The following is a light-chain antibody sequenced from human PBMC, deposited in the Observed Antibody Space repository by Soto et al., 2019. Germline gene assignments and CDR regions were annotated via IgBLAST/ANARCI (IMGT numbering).Light chain of an antibody. CDR3: QQRSNLIT. CDR1: QSVSSY. V-gene: IGKV3-11*01. J-gene: IGKJ5*01. Sequence: EIVLTQSPGTLSLSPGERATLSCRASQSVSSYLAWYQQKPGKAPRLLIYDASNRATGIPARFSGSGSGTDFTLTISSLEPEDFAVYYCQQRSNLITFGQGTRLEIK. CDR2: DAS.